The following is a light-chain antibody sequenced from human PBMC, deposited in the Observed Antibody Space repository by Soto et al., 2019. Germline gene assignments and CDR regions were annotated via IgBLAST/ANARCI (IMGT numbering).Light chain of an antibody. CDR3: CAYAGSSAWV. V-gene: IGLV2-23*01. CDR2: EDS. Sequence: EDSKRPSGVSNRFSGSKSGNQSSLTISGLQPEDEADYYCCAYAGSSAWVVGGGTKLTVL. J-gene: IGLJ3*02.